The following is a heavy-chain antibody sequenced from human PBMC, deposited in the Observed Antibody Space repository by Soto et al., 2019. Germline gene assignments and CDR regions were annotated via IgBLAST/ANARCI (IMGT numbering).Heavy chain of an antibody. CDR3: ASVPYCSGGSCYSFAIDI. J-gene: IGHJ3*02. Sequence: PGESLKISCAASGFTFSSYAMSWVRQAPGKGLEWVSAISGSGGSTYYADSVKGRFTISRDNSKNTLYLQMNSLRAEDTAVYYCASVPYCSGGSCYSFAIDIWGQGTMVTVSS. CDR1: GFTFSSYA. CDR2: ISGSGGST. V-gene: IGHV3-23*01. D-gene: IGHD2-15*01.